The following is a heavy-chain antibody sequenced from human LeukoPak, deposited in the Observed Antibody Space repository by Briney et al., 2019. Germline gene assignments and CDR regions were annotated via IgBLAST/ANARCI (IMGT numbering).Heavy chain of an antibody. J-gene: IGHJ4*02. CDR1: GYTLTELS. V-gene: IGHV1-24*01. D-gene: IGHD2-2*01. CDR2: FDLEDGER. Sequence: ASVKVSCKVSGYTLTELSMHWVRQAPGKGLEWMGGFDLEDGERIYAQKFQGRVRVTEDTSTDTAYMELSSLRSEDTAVYYCTTLDLPPATSAPAYWGQGTLVTVSS. CDR3: TTLDLPPATSAPAY.